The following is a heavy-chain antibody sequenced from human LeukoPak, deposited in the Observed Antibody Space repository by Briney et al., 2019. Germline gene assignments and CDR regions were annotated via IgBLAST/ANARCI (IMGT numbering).Heavy chain of an antibody. D-gene: IGHD2-2*01. CDR2: IKQDGSEK. V-gene: IGHV3-7*01. CDR1: GFTFSSYW. Sequence: GGSRRLSCAASGFTFSSYWMSWVRQAQGKGLEWVANIKQDGSEKYYVDSVKGRFTISRDNAKNSLYLQMNSLRAEDTAVYYCAREYSTNYYFDYWGQGTLVTVSS. CDR3: AREYSTNYYFDY. J-gene: IGHJ4*02.